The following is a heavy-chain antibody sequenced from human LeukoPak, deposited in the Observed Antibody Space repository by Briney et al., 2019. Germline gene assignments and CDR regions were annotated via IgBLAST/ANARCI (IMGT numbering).Heavy chain of an antibody. CDR3: AKIRTYYYDSSGYYYDY. J-gene: IGHJ4*02. D-gene: IGHD3-22*01. CDR1: GFTFSSYA. V-gene: IGHV3-23*01. CDR2: ISGSGGST. Sequence: GGSLRLSCAASGFTFSSYAMSWVRQAPGKGLEWVSAISGSGGSTYYADSVKGRFTISRDNSKDTLYLQMNSLRAEDTAVYYCAKIRTYYYDSSGYYYDYWGQGTLVTVSS.